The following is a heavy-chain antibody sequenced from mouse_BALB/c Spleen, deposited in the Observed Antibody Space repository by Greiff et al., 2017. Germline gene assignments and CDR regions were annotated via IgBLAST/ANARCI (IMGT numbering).Heavy chain of an antibody. Sequence: QVQLLQSGPELVKPGASVRISCKASGYTFTSYYIHWVKQRPGQGLEWIGWIYPGNVNTKYNEKFKGKATLTADKSSSTAYMQLSSLTSEDSAVYFCARSGEDYAMDYWGQGTSVTVSS. CDR1: GYTFTSYY. J-gene: IGHJ4*01. CDR2: IYPGNVNT. CDR3: ARSGEDYAMDY. D-gene: IGHD3-1*01. V-gene: IGHV1S56*01.